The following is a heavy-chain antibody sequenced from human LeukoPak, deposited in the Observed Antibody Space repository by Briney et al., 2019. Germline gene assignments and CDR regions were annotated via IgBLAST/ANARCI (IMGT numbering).Heavy chain of an antibody. D-gene: IGHD6-6*01. CDR2: INHSGST. CDR3: ARGRSSCPRLTQRNWFDP. CDR1: GGSFSGYY. J-gene: IGHJ5*02. Sequence: SETLSLTCAVYGGSFSGYYWSWIRQPPGKGLEWIGEINHSGSTNYNPSLKSRVTISVDTSKNQFSLKLSSVTAADTAVYYCARGRSSCPRLTQRNWFDPWGQGTLVTVSS. V-gene: IGHV4-34*01.